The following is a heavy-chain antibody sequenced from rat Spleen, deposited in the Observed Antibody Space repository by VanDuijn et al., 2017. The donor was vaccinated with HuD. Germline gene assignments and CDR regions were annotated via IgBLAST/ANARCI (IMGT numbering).Heavy chain of an antibody. V-gene: IGHV5-19*01. Sequence: EVQLVESGGGLVQPGRSLKLSCAASGFTFSNYGMHWIRQAPTKGLEWVASISPSGGSTYYRDSVKGRFTISRDNAKSTLYLQMDSLRSEDTATYYCATPGGQLGGYFDYWGQGVMVTVSS. CDR2: ISPSGGST. CDR3: ATPGGQLGGYFDY. D-gene: IGHD1-10*01. J-gene: IGHJ2*01. CDR1: GFTFSNYG.